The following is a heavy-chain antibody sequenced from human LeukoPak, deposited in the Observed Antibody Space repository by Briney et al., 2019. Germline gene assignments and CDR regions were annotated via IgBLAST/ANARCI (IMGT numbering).Heavy chain of an antibody. Sequence: QTGGSLRLSCAASGFTFSSYWMSWVRQAPGKGLEWVANIKQDGSEKYYVDSVKGRFTIPRDNAKNSLCLQMNSLRAEDTAVYYCAGSCSSTSCYTGWFDPWGQGTLVTVSS. V-gene: IGHV3-7*01. CDR3: AGSCSSTSCYTGWFDP. J-gene: IGHJ5*02. D-gene: IGHD2-2*02. CDR1: GFTFSSYW. CDR2: IKQDGSEK.